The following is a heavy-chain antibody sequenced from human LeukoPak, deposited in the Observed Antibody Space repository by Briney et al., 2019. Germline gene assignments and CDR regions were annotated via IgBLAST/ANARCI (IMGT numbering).Heavy chain of an antibody. V-gene: IGHV4-39*02. CDR1: GGSVSTINSY. D-gene: IGHD3-9*01. Sequence: SETLSLTCTVSGGSVSTINSYWGWLRQPPGQGLEWIGNVYYSGRDNYSPSLRSRVTMSVDTSKNRFSLKMTSVTAADTAVYFCARLRKGRYFDYFFEYWGQGTLVTVSS. CDR2: VYYSGRD. CDR3: ARLRKGRYFDYFFEY. J-gene: IGHJ4*02.